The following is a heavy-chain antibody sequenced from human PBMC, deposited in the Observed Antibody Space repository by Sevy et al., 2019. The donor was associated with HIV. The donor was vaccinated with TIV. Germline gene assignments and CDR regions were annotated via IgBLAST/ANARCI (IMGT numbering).Heavy chain of an antibody. D-gene: IGHD1-26*01. V-gene: IGHV3-48*03. CDR2: ITGSGSTI. CDR1: GFSFSNYE. J-gene: IGHJ3*02. CDR3: AREGGSYYEDPFDI. Sequence: GGSLRLSCAASGFSFSNYEMNWVRQAPGKGLEWVSYITGSGSTIYYADSVKGGFTISRDNAKNSLYLQMNSLRAEDTAVYYCAREGGSYYEDPFDIWGQGTMVTVSS.